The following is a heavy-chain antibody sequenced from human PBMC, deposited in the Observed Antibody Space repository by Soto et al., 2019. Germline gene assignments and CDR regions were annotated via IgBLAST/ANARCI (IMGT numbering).Heavy chain of an antibody. V-gene: IGHV5-51*01. Sequence: PGESLKISCQASGYRFTTYWIGWVRQMPGKGLEWMGIFYPGDSDSTYSPSFQGQVTISGDKFISAAYLQWSSLKASDTAIYYCARGGKGGSNFYGLDVWGQGTTVTVSS. CDR2: FYPGDSDS. CDR1: GYRFTTYW. CDR3: ARGGKGGSNFYGLDV. J-gene: IGHJ6*02. D-gene: IGHD1-26*01.